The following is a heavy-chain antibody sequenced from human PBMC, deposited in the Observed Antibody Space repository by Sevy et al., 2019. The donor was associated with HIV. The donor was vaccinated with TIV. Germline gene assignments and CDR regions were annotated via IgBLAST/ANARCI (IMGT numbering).Heavy chain of an antibody. CDR3: ESIQSGSYVGDAFDI. J-gene: IGHJ3*02. V-gene: IGHV4-31*03. CDR2: IYYSGST. CDR1: GGSISSGGYY. Sequence: SETLSLTCTVSGGSISSGGYYWSWIRQHPGKGLEWIGYIYYSGSTYYNPSLKSRVTISVDTSKNQFSLKLSSVTAADTAVYYCESIQSGSYVGDAFDIWGLGTMVTVSS. D-gene: IGHD1-26*01.